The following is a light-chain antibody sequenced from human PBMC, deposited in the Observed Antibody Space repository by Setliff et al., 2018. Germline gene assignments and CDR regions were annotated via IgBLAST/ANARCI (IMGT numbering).Light chain of an antibody. CDR1: SSNIGAGYD. CDR2: GTN. V-gene: IGLV1-40*01. CDR3: QSYDTSLNDYV. Sequence: QSVLTQPPSVSGAPGQGITISCTGTSSNIGAGYDVHWYQQLPGAAPKLLIFGTNNRPSGVPDQFSGSKSGTSAPLAITGLQAADEADYYCQSYDTSLNDYVFGTGTKGTV. J-gene: IGLJ1*01.